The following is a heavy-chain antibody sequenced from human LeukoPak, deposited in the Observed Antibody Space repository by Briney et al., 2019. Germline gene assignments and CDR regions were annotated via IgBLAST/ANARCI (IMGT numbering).Heavy chain of an antibody. V-gene: IGHV3-30*18. CDR2: ISYDGSNK. J-gene: IGHJ4*02. CDR3: AKGTQAAAGGLDYFDY. Sequence: GGSLRLSCAASGFTFSSYGMHRVRQAPGKGLEWVAVISYDGSNKYYADSVKGRFTISRDNSKNTLYLQMNSLRAEDTAVYYCAKGTQAAAGGLDYFDYWGQGTLVTVSS. CDR1: GFTFSSYG. D-gene: IGHD6-13*01.